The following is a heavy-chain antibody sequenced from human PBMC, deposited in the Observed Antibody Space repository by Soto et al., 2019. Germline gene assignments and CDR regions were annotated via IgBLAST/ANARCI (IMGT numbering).Heavy chain of an antibody. D-gene: IGHD2-2*01. CDR2: LYRGGVA. CDR3: ARALVEVPEQPRLDAFDL. J-gene: IGHJ3*01. Sequence: PGGSLRLSCAASGFIVRDNFMIWVRQAPGKGLEWVSALYRGGVAYYADAVKGRFIVSRDNPENTLYLQMTSLGADDSAIYYCARALVEVPEQPRLDAFDLWGQGTVVTVSS. V-gene: IGHV3-53*01. CDR1: GFIVRDNF.